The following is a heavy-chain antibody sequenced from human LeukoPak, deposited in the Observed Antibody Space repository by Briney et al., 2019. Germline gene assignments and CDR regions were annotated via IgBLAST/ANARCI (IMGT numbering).Heavy chain of an antibody. CDR1: GASVSSGSYY. V-gene: IGHV4-61*02. CDR2: IYTSGNT. CDR3: ARWAEVYWYFDL. Sequence: SQTLSLTCTVSGASVSSGSYYWTWIRQPAGKGLEWIGRIYTSGNTDYNPSLKSRVTISVDTSKNQFSLKLSSVTAADTAVYYCARWAEVYWYFDLWGRGTLVTVSS. J-gene: IGHJ2*01.